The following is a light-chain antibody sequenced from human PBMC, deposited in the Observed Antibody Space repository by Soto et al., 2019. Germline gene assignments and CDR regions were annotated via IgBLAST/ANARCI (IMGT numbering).Light chain of an antibody. CDR2: SNS. CDR3: AAWDDSLRGPV. J-gene: IGLJ3*02. CDR1: SSNIGSKS. V-gene: IGLV1-44*01. Sequence: QSVLTQPPSASGTPGQRVTISCSGSSSNIGSKSVNWYQQLPGTAPKLLIHSNSQRPSGVPDRFSGSKSGTSASLAISGLQSEDEADYYCAAWDDSLRGPVVGGGTKLTVL.